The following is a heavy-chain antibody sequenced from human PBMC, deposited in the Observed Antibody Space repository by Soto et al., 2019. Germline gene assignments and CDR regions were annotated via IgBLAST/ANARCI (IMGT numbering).Heavy chain of an antibody. CDR2: IYPGGVNI. CDR1: GYSLTSHY. V-gene: IGHV1-46*01. J-gene: IGHJ4*02. Sequence: GASVKVSCKAIGYSLTSHYMHWVRQAPGQGLEWMGTIYPGGVNIGYAQKFKGRVTMTKDTSTSTVYMELRSLRSDDTAVYYCARVRSSGWWYFDYWGQGTLVTVSS. CDR3: ARVRSSGWWYFDY. D-gene: IGHD6-19*01.